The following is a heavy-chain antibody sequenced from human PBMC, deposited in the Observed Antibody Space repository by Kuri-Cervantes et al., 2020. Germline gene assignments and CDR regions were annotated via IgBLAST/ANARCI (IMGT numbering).Heavy chain of an antibody. D-gene: IGHD2-21*01. CDR3: AKEGAIHIVVVY. Sequence: GESLKISCAASGFTFSGYAMSWVRQAPGKGLEWVSSVAGGDGPTYTTFYTDSVKGRFTISRDNFKNTLYLQMNSLRAEDTAVYYCAKEGAIHIVVVYWGQGTLVTVSS. J-gene: IGHJ4*02. V-gene: IGHV3-23*01. CDR1: GFTFSGYA. CDR2: VAGGDGPT.